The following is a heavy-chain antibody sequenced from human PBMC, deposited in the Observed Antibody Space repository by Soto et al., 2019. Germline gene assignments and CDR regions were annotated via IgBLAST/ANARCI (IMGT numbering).Heavy chain of an antibody. D-gene: IGHD6-19*01. CDR2: IDPYDSYT. CDR1: GYNFNNYW. V-gene: IGHV5-10-1*01. J-gene: IGHJ6*02. CDR3: ARPREAGKNYYGVDV. Sequence: GESLKISCKGSGYNFNNYWINWVRQMPGKGLEWMGRIDPYDSYTNYSPSFQGHVTISVDTSSSTAYLQWSSLKASDTAMYYCARPREAGKNYYGVDVWGQGTTVTVSS.